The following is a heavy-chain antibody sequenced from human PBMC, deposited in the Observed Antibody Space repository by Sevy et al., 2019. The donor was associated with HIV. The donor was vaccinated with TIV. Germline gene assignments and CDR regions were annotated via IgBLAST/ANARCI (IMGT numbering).Heavy chain of an antibody. D-gene: IGHD3-10*01. Sequence: ASVKVSCKASGYTFTGYYVHWVRRAPGQGLEWMGWINPSSGGTNYGQKFHGRVTMTRDTSITTAYMELNSLRSDDTAGYYCARSVYGSGTYLNDYWGQGTLVTVSS. J-gene: IGHJ4*02. CDR3: ARSVYGSGTYLNDY. V-gene: IGHV1-2*02. CDR1: GYTFTGYY. CDR2: INPSSGGT.